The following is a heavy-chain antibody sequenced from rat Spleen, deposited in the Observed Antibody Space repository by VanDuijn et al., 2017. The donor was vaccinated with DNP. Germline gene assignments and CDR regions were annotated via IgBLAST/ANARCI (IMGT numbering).Heavy chain of an antibody. V-gene: IGHV4-2*01. Sequence: EVKLVESGGGLVQPGRSLKLSCAPSGFNFNDYWMGWVRQAPGKGLEWIGEINMDSSTINYSPSLKDKFTISRDNAQNTLYLQMSKLGSEDTAIYYCARALFLPGFAYWGQGTLVTVSS. J-gene: IGHJ3*01. CDR1: GFNFNDYW. CDR2: INMDSSTI. CDR3: ARALFLPGFAY.